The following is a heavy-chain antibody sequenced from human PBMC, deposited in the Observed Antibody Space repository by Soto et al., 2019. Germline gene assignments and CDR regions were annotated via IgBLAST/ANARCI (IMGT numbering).Heavy chain of an antibody. D-gene: IGHD3-10*01. CDR3: ARGGGDVDGEFLFSRVVKTFDY. V-gene: IGHV4-34*01. Sequence: SETLSLTCAVYGGSFSGYYWSWIRQPPGKGLEWIGEINHSGSTNYNPSLKSRVTISVDTSKNQFSLKPSSVTAADTAVYYCARGGGDVDGEFLFSRVVKTFDYWGQGTLVTVSS. CDR2: INHSGST. J-gene: IGHJ4*02. CDR1: GGSFSGYY.